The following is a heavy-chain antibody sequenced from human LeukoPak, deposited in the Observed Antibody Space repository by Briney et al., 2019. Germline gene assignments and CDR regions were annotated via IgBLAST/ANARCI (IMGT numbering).Heavy chain of an antibody. CDR3: AKRRPTGNYFDY. CDR2: VSGSGRIT. Sequence: GGSLRLSCAASGFTLKNFDMRWLRQSPGKGLEWVSDVSGSGRITDYADSVKGRFAISRDNSKNALYLQMNNLGVEDTAIYYWAKRRPTGNYFDYWGQGTLVTVSA. V-gene: IGHV3-23*01. D-gene: IGHD2-8*02. J-gene: IGHJ4*02. CDR1: GFTLKNFD.